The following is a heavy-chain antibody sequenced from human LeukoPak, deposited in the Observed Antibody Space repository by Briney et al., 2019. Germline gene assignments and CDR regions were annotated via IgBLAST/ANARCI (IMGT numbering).Heavy chain of an antibody. Sequence: GGSLRLSCAASGFTFSSYSMNWVRQAPGKGLEWVSSISSSSYIYYADSVKGRFTISRDNAKNSLCLQMNSLRAEDTAVYYCARLLAAPNYYYGMDVWGKGTTVTVSS. V-gene: IGHV3-21*01. CDR3: ARLLAAPNYYYGMDV. CDR2: ISSSSYI. CDR1: GFTFSSYS. D-gene: IGHD2-15*01. J-gene: IGHJ6*04.